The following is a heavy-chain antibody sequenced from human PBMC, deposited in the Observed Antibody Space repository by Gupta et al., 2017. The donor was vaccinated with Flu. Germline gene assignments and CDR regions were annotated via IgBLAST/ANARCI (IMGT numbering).Heavy chain of an antibody. CDR1: GYTFNGYY. Sequence: QVQLVQSGAEVRKPGTSVKVSCTASGYTFNGYYMHWVRQAPGQGLEWMGWIIPRSDDTHYAQSFQGRVTMTRETSISTVYMDLSSLRSDDTAFYYCARGYVTSPRSTLDLWGQGTLVTVSS. V-gene: IGHV1-2*02. CDR2: IIPRSDDT. J-gene: IGHJ3*01. CDR3: ARGYVTSPRSTLDL. D-gene: IGHD2-15*01.